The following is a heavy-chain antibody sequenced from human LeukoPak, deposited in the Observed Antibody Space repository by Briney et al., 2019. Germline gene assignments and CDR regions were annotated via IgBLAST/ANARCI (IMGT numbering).Heavy chain of an antibody. D-gene: IGHD2-2*01. V-gene: IGHV3-7*01. Sequence: PGGSLRLSCAASGFTFSSYWMSWVRQAPGKGLEWVANIKQDGSEKYYVDSVKGRFTISRDNAKNSLYLQMSSLRAEDTAVYYCARDKCSSTSCYWGYYYYGMDVWGQGTTVTVSS. CDR1: GFTFSSYW. J-gene: IGHJ6*02. CDR2: IKQDGSEK. CDR3: ARDKCSSTSCYWGYYYYGMDV.